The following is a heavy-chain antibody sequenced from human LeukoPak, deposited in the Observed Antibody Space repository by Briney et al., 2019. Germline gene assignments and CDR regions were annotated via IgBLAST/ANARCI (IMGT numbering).Heavy chain of an antibody. CDR1: GASINTDNY. CDR2: IYYTGST. CDR3: AGTLYDFWSGYFY. D-gene: IGHD3-3*01. J-gene: IGHJ4*02. Sequence: SETLSLTCTVSGASINTDNYWGWIRQPPGKGLEWIGSIYYTGSTYYNPSLRSRVTISVDTSKNQFSLKLSSVTAADTAVYYCAGTLYDFWSGYFYWGQGTLVTVSS. V-gene: IGHV4-39*01.